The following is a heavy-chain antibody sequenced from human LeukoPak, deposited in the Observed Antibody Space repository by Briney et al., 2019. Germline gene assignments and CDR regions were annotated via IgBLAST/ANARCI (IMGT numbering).Heavy chain of an antibody. CDR3: ARGSSGWYLDY. V-gene: IGHV3-30*02. D-gene: IGHD6-19*01. Sequence: PGGSLRLSCAASGFTFSSYGMHWVRQAPGKGLDWVAFIHHDGSNKYYADSVKGRFTISRDNAKNSLYLQMNSLRAEDTAVYYCARGSSGWYLDYWGQGTLVTVSS. CDR1: GFTFSSYG. CDR2: IHHDGSNK. J-gene: IGHJ4*02.